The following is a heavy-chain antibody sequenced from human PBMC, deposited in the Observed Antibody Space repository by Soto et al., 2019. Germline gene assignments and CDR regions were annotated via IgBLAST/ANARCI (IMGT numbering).Heavy chain of an antibody. CDR1: GASISGFY. J-gene: IGHJ5*02. CDR3: VRDGTKTLRDWFDP. CDR2: IYATGTT. V-gene: IGHV4-4*07. Sequence: SETLSLTCTVSGASISGFYWSRIRKSAGKGLEWIGRIYATGTTDYNPSLKSRVMMSVDTSKKQFSLKLRSVTAADTAVYYCVRDGTKTLRDWFDPWGQGISVTVSS. D-gene: IGHD1-1*01.